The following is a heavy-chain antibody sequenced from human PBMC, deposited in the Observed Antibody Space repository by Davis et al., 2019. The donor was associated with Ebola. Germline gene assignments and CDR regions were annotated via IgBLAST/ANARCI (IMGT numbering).Heavy chain of an antibody. V-gene: IGHV1-2*02. CDR1: GGTFSSYA. CDR3: ARDRYCSEGDCTGSCGY. Sequence: ASVKVSCKASGGTFSSYAISWVRQAPGQGLEWMGWISPNTGDTIYAQKFQDRVTMTRDTSISTAYMDLSRLRSDDTAVYYCARDRYCSEGDCTGSCGYWGQGTVVTVSS. CDR2: ISPNTGDT. J-gene: IGHJ4*02. D-gene: IGHD2-15*01.